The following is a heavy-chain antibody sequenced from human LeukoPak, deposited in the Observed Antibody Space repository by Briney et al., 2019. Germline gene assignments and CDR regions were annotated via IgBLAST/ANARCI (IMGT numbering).Heavy chain of an antibody. D-gene: IGHD3-22*01. J-gene: IGHJ5*02. V-gene: IGHV1-2*02. CDR2: INPNSGGT. CDR1: GYTFTGYY. CDR3: ARDYYDSSSGWFDP. Sequence: GASVKVSCKASGYTFTGYYMHWVRQAPGQGLEWMGWINPNSGGTNYAQKFQGRVTMTRDTSISTAYMELSRLRSDDTAVYDCARDYYDSSSGWFDPWGQGTLVTVSS.